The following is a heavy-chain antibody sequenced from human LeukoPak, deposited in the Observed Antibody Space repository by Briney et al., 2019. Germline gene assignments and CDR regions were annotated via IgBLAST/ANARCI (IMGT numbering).Heavy chain of an antibody. J-gene: IGHJ4*02. Sequence: PGGSLRLSCAASGFTFSSYAMSWVRQAPGKGLEWVSSISDSGSTIYYADSVKGRFTISRDNSKNTVYLQMNSLRAEDTAVYHCAILDSSGWYCFDYWGQGTLVTVSS. CDR1: GFTFSSYA. D-gene: IGHD6-19*01. V-gene: IGHV3-23*01. CDR3: AILDSSGWYCFDY. CDR2: ISDSGSTI.